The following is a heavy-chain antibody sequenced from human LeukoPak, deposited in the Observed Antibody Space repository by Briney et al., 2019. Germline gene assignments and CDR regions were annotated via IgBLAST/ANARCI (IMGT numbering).Heavy chain of an antibody. J-gene: IGHJ6*03. Sequence: SETLSLTCTVSGGSISSGSYYWSWIRQPAVKGLEWIGRIYTSGSTNYNPSLKSRVTISVDTSKNQFSLKLSSVTAADTAVYYCARVIRKDYSNYGRLNYYYMDVWGKGTTVTVSS. CDR2: IYTSGST. D-gene: IGHD4-11*01. CDR3: ARVIRKDYSNYGRLNYYYMDV. V-gene: IGHV4-61*02. CDR1: GGSISSGSYY.